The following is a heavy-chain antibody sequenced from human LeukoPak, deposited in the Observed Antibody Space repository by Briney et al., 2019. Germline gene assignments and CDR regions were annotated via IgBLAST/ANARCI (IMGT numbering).Heavy chain of an antibody. Sequence: SQTLSLTYAISGDSGAWNWIRQSPSRGLEWLGRTYYRSKWYYHYAVSVKSRITINPDTSKNQFSLQLKSVTPEDTAVYYCASYDSNGYYIAYWGQGTLVTVSS. J-gene: IGHJ4*02. CDR3: ASYDSNGYYIAY. D-gene: IGHD3-22*01. CDR2: TYYRSKWYY. V-gene: IGHV6-1*01. CDR1: GDSGA.